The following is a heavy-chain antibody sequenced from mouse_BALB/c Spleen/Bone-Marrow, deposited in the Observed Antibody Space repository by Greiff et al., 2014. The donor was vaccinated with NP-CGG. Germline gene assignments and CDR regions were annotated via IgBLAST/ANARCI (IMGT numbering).Heavy chain of an antibody. J-gene: IGHJ1*01. V-gene: IGHV3-6*02. D-gene: IGHD1-1*01. CDR1: GYSITSGYY. CDR2: ISYDGSN. Sequence: VQLKESGPGLVKPSQSLSLTCSVTGYSITSGYYWNWIRQFPGNKLEWMGYISYDGSNNYNPSLKNRISITRDTSKNQFFLKLNSVTTEDTATYYCANSYGSSYWYFDVWGAGTTVTVSS. CDR3: ANSYGSSYWYFDV.